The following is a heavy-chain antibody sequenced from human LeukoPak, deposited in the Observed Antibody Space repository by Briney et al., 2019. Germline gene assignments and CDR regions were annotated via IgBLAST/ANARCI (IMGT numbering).Heavy chain of an antibody. Sequence: RTSETLSLTCAVSGGSISSSNWWSWVRQPPGKGLEWIGEIYHSGSTNYNPSLKSRVTTSVDTSKSQFSLQLSSVTAAATAVYYWARRGAYGYSSGWPRYWYFDLWGRGTLVTVSS. CDR1: GGSISSSNW. CDR2: IYHSGST. CDR3: ARRGAYGYSSGWPRYWYFDL. J-gene: IGHJ2*01. D-gene: IGHD6-19*01. V-gene: IGHV4-4*02.